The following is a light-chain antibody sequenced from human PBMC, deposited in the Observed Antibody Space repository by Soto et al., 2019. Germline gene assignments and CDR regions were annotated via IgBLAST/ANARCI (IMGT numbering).Light chain of an antibody. CDR1: GSDVGTYNY. V-gene: IGLV2-14*01. Sequence: QSALTQPASVSGSPGQSITISCTGTGSDVGTYNYVSWYQQHPGKAPKLMIYEVSNRPSGVSNRFSGSKSGATASLTISRLQAEDEADYYCSSYKDSSTLEVFGTGTKVTVL. CDR3: SSYKDSSTLEV. J-gene: IGLJ1*01. CDR2: EVS.